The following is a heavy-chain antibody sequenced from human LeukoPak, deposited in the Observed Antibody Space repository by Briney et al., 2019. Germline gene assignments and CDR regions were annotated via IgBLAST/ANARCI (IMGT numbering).Heavy chain of an antibody. CDR1: GYTFTSYD. CDR3: ARGGRVSSSWYRNWFDP. Sequence: GASVKVSCKASGYTFTSYDINWVRQATGQGLEWMGWMNPNSGNTGYAQKFQGRVTMTRNTSISTAYMELSSLRSEDTAVYYCARGGRVSSSWYRNWFDPWGQGTLVTVSS. J-gene: IGHJ5*02. D-gene: IGHD6-13*01. CDR2: MNPNSGNT. V-gene: IGHV1-8*01.